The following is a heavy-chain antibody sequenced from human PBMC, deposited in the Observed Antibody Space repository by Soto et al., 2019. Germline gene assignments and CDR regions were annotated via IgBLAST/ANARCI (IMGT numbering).Heavy chain of an antibody. CDR2: MNPNSGNT. Sequence: ASVKVSCKASGYTFTSYDINWVRQATGQGLEWMGWMNPNSGNTGYAQKFQGRVTMTRNTSISTAYMELSSLRSEDTAVYYCARPYCSGGSCYRPYDAFDIWGQGTMVT. D-gene: IGHD2-15*01. V-gene: IGHV1-8*01. CDR1: GYTFTSYD. J-gene: IGHJ3*02. CDR3: ARPYCSGGSCYRPYDAFDI.